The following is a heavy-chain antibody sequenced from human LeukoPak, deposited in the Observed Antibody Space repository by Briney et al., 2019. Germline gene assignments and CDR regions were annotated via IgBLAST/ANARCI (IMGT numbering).Heavy chain of an antibody. V-gene: IGHV3-33*06. D-gene: IGHD4-23*01. J-gene: IGHJ4*02. CDR3: AKELYGGNSTPGPSDY. CDR2: IWYDGSNK. CDR1: GFTFSSYG. Sequence: GGSLRLSCAASGFTFSSYGMHWVRQAPGKGLEWVAVIWYDGSNKYYADSVKGRFTISRDNSKNTLYLQMNSLRAEDTAVYYCAKELYGGNSTPGPSDYRGQGTLVTVSS.